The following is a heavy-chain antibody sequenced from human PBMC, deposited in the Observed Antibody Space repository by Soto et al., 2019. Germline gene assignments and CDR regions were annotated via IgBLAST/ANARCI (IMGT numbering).Heavy chain of an antibody. D-gene: IGHD5-18*01. V-gene: IGHV1-8*01. Sequence: ASVKVSCKASGYTFTSYDINWVRQATGQGLEWTGWMNPNSGNTGYAQKFQGRVTMTRNTSISTAYMELSSLRSEDTAVYYCAGARTWIQLWLPYYYYMDVWGKGTTVTVSS. CDR3: AGARTWIQLWLPYYYYMDV. CDR2: MNPNSGNT. CDR1: GYTFTSYD. J-gene: IGHJ6*03.